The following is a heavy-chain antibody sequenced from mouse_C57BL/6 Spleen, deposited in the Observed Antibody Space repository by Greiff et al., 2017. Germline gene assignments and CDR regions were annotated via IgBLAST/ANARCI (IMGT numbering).Heavy chain of an antibody. D-gene: IGHD2-3*01. Sequence: EVQLVESGAELVRPGASVKLSCTASGFNINDDSMHWVKQRPEQGLEWIGWIDPENGDTEYASKFQGKATITADTSSNTAYLQLSSLTSEDSAVYYCAREIYDGYYGAMDYWGQGTSVTVSS. CDR2: IDPENGDT. V-gene: IGHV14-4*01. J-gene: IGHJ4*01. CDR1: GFNINDDS. CDR3: AREIYDGYYGAMDY.